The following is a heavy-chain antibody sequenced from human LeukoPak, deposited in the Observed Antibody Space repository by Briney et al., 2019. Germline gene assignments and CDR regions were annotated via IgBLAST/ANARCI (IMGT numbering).Heavy chain of an antibody. J-gene: IGHJ4*02. D-gene: IGHD4-11*01. CDR1: GFTLTSYW. Sequence: GGSLRLSCVASGFTLTSYWMTWVRQAPGKGLEWVANIKKDGSEKYYVDSVKGRFTISRDNAKNSLYLQMNSLRAEDTAVYYCARGYSGNDYWGQGTQVTVSS. CDR2: IKKDGSEK. V-gene: IGHV3-7*04. CDR3: ARGYSGNDY.